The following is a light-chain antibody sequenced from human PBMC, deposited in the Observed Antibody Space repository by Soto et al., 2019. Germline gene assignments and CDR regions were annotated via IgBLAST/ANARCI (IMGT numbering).Light chain of an antibody. CDR3: NSYTSSNTYV. V-gene: IGLV2-14*01. CDR2: EVS. Sequence: QSVLTQPASVSGPPGQAITISCSGSSSDVGAHNFVSWYQHHPGKAPKLMIYEVSNRPPGVSNRFSGSKSGNTASLTISGLQAEDEADYYCNSYTSSNTYVFGSGTKVTVL. J-gene: IGLJ1*01. CDR1: SSDVGAHNF.